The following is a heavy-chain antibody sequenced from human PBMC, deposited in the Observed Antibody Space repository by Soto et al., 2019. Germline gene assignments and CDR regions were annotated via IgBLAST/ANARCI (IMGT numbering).Heavy chain of an antibody. CDR1: GGPLSDAVCC. Sequence: SPMPPVPNTGAGGPLSDAVCCLSLLRRTRGKGLEWIGYIYNSGSTSYKPPIHRRVTTSVDRSKNPSSLKLSSVTAADTAVYYCARAGGLGAVAVDYWGQGTLVTVS. V-gene: IGHV4-30-2*01. CDR3: ARAGGLGAVAVDY. J-gene: IGHJ4*02. D-gene: IGHD6-19*01. CDR2: IYNSGST.